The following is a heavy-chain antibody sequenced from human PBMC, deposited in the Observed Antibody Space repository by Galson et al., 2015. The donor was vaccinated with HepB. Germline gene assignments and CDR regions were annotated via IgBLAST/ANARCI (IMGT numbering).Heavy chain of an antibody. CDR2: IKQDGSEK. CDR3: ARGSSSRGNNDYGDSGIY. J-gene: IGHJ4*02. D-gene: IGHD3-10*01. V-gene: IGHV3-7*01. Sequence: SLRLSCAASEFTFSDYWMSWVRQTPGKGLEWVANIKQDGSEKYYADSVKGRFTISRDNADQSLFLHMYSLRAEDSAVYYCARGSSSRGNNDYGDSGIYWGQGVLVTVSS. CDR1: EFTFSDYW.